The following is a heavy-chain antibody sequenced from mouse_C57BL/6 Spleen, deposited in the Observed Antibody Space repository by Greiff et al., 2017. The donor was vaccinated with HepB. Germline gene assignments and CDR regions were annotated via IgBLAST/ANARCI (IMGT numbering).Heavy chain of an antibody. D-gene: IGHD1-1*01. CDR2: IHPNSGST. CDR3: ARSLITTVVAYYFDY. CDR1: GYTFTSYW. Sequence: QVQLQQPGAELVKPGASVKLSCKASGYTFTSYWMHWVKQRPGQGLEWIGMIHPNSGSTNYNEKFKSKATLTVDKSSSTAYMQLRSLTSEDSAVYYCARSLITTVVAYYFDYWGQGTTLTVSS. V-gene: IGHV1-64*01. J-gene: IGHJ2*01.